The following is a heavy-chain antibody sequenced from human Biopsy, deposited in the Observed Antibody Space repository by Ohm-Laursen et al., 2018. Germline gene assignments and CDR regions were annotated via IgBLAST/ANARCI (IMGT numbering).Heavy chain of an antibody. CDR2: IYYSGST. D-gene: IGHD6-19*01. V-gene: IGHV4-59*01. J-gene: IGHJ6*02. CDR1: GGSISSDY. Sequence: PSETLSLTCTVSGGSISSDYWSWIRQPPGKGLEWIGYIYYSGSTNYNPSLKSRVTISVDTSKNQFSLRLNSVTAADTAVYYWARATKSTGWPYYCFYGMDVWGQGTTVTVSS. CDR3: ARATKSTGWPYYCFYGMDV.